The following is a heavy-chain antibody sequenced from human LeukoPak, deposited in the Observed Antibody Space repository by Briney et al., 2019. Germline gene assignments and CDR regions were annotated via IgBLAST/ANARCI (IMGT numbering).Heavy chain of an antibody. CDR2: ISGSGGST. CDR3: ARGRWGSFDL. CDR1: GFTFSSYA. V-gene: IGHV3-23*01. Sequence: GGSLRLSCAASGFTFSSYAMSWVRQAPGKGLEWVSLISGSGGSTYYADSVKGRFTISRDNAKNTLYLQMNSLRAEDTAMYYCARGRWGSFDLWGRGTLVTVSS. D-gene: IGHD4-23*01. J-gene: IGHJ2*01.